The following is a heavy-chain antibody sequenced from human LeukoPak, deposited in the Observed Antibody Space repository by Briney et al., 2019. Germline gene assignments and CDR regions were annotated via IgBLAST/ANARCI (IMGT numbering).Heavy chain of an antibody. CDR3: ARDGTSTDAY. CDR2: ISGNNDNP. V-gene: IGHV1-18*01. D-gene: IGHD2-2*01. J-gene: IGHJ4*02. Sequence: ASVTVTCQTSGYTFSNFGINWVRQAPGHGLEWMGWISGNNDNPNYGQKFQGRITVTTDSSTSTAYMELRNLRFDDTAVYYCARDGTSTDAYWGERTLVTVSS. CDR1: GYTFSNFG.